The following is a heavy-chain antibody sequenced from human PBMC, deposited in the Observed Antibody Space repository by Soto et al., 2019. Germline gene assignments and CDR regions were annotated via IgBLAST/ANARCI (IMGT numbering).Heavy chain of an antibody. CDR2: MNPNSGNT. D-gene: IGHD4-17*01. CDR3: ARGGYAYGDYPFYYYIDV. CDR1: GYTFTSYD. V-gene: IGHV1-8*01. Sequence: ASVKVSCKASGYTFTSYDINWVRQATGQGLEWMGWMNPNSGNTGYAQKFQGRVTMTRNTSISTAYMELSSLRSEDTAVYYCARGGYAYGDYPFYYYIDVWGKGTTVTVSS. J-gene: IGHJ6*03.